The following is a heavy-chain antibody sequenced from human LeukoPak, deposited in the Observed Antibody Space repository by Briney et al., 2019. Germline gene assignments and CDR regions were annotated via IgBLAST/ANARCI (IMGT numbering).Heavy chain of an antibody. CDR2: IRYDGSNK. CDR3: AKDTSIAVALYFDY. V-gene: IGHV3-30*02. Sequence: GGSLRLSCAASGFTFSSYGMHWVRQAPGKGLEWVAFIRYDGSNKYYADSVKGRFTISRDNSKNTLYLQMNSLRAEDTAVYYCAKDTSIAVALYFDYWGQGTLVTVSS. D-gene: IGHD6-19*01. CDR1: GFTFSSYG. J-gene: IGHJ4*02.